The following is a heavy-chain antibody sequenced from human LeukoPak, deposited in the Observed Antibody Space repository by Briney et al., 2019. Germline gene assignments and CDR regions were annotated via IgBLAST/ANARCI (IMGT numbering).Heavy chain of an antibody. CDR1: GFTFGSYA. J-gene: IGHJ4*02. CDR3: ARDSGSYLQPTDY. D-gene: IGHD1-26*01. Sequence: GGSLRLSCSASGFTFGSYAMHWVRQAPGKGLQYVSALTNSGDYTHYADSVKGRFTISRDNSKNTLYLQMDSLRAEDTAVYHCARDSGSYLQPTDYWGQGTLVTVSS. CDR2: LTNSGDYT. V-gene: IGHV3-64*04.